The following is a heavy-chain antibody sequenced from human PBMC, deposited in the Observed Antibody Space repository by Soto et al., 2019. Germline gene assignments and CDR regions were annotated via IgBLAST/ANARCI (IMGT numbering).Heavy chain of an antibody. J-gene: IGHJ5*02. D-gene: IGHD3-22*01. CDR1: RFTFSRYA. CDR2: ISYDGRQK. V-gene: IGHV3-30*04. Sequence: QVQLVESGGGVVQPGRSLRLSCAASRFTFSRYAMQWVRRAPGKGLEWVAVISYDGRQKHYVDSVKGRFTISRDESDKTLYLRMSSLRPEDTAVYYCAKDGYFDTSCFDRWGQRTGVTVSP. CDR3: AKDGYFDTSCFDR.